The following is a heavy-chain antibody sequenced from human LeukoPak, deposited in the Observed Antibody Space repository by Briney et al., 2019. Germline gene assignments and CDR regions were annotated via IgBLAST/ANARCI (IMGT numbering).Heavy chain of an antibody. V-gene: IGHV4-39*01. J-gene: IGHJ5*02. Sequence: SETLSLTCTVSGGSISSSSYYWGWIRQPPGKGLEWIGSIYYSGSTYYNPSLKSRVTISVDTSKNQFSLKLSSVTAADTAVYYCVRHSRMGVPAATIDPWGQGTLVTVSS. CDR2: IYYSGST. CDR3: VRHSRMGVPAATIDP. CDR1: GGSISSSSYY. D-gene: IGHD2-2*01.